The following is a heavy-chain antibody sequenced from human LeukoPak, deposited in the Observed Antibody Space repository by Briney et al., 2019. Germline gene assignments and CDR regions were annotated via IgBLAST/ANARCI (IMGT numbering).Heavy chain of an antibody. CDR1: GGSISSGSYY. Sequence: SETLSLTCTVSGGSISSGSYYWSWIRQPAGKGLEWIGRIYTSGSTNHNPSLKSRLTISVDTSKNQFSLKLNSVTAADTAVYYCVRADYNGGNPGSFDIWGRGTMVTVSS. V-gene: IGHV4-61*02. CDR2: IYTSGST. CDR3: VRADYNGGNPGSFDI. D-gene: IGHD2-8*01. J-gene: IGHJ3*02.